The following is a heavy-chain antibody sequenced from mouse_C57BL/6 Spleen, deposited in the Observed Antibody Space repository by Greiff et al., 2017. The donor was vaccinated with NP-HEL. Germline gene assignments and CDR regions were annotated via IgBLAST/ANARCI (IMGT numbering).Heavy chain of an antibody. CDR2: IYPGDGDT. CDR3: ARFPYGNYVNYAMDY. Sequence: QVQLKQSGAELVKPGASVKISCKASGYAFSSYWMNWVKQRPGKGLEWIGQIYPGDGDTNYNGKFKGKATLTADKSSSTAYMQLSSLTSDDSAVYFCARFPYGNYVNYAMDYWGQGTSVTVSS. J-gene: IGHJ4*01. D-gene: IGHD2-10*02. CDR1: GYAFSSYW. V-gene: IGHV1-80*01.